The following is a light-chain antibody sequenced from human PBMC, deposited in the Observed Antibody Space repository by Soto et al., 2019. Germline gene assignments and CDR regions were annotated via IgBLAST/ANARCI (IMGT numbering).Light chain of an antibody. Sequence: EIVLTQSPGTLSLSPGDRATLSCRAVQSFSSNYLAWYQQKPGQAPRLLIYGASSRATGIPDRFSGSGSGTEFTLTISSLQSEDFAVYYCQQYNNWPPWTFGQGTKVDIK. CDR2: GAS. CDR3: QQYNNWPPWT. J-gene: IGKJ1*01. CDR1: QSFSSN. V-gene: IGKV3D-15*01.